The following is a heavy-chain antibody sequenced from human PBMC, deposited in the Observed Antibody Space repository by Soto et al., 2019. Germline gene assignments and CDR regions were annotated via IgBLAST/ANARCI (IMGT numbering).Heavy chain of an antibody. CDR1: GYSISSGYY. CDR2: IYHSGST. CDR3: ARAPSDFWSGYSNGDYGMDV. D-gene: IGHD3-3*01. Sequence: TLSLTCAVSGYSISSGYYWGWIRQPPGKGLEWIGSIYHSGSTYYNPSLKSRVTISVDTSKNQFSLKLSSVTAADTAVYYCARAPSDFWSGYSNGDYGMDVWGQGTTVTVSS. V-gene: IGHV4-38-2*01. J-gene: IGHJ6*02.